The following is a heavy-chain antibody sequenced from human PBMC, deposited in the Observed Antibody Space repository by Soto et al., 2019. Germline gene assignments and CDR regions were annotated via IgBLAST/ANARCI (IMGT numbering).Heavy chain of an antibody. Sequence: GGSLRLSCAASGFTFSSYAMHWVRQAPGKGLEWVAVISYDGSNKYYADSVKGRFAISRDNSKNTLYLQMNSLRAEDTAVYYCARDEVYSSSSGAFDIWGQGTMVTVSS. CDR3: ARDEVYSSSSGAFDI. D-gene: IGHD6-6*01. J-gene: IGHJ3*02. CDR2: ISYDGSNK. V-gene: IGHV3-30*09. CDR1: GFTFSSYA.